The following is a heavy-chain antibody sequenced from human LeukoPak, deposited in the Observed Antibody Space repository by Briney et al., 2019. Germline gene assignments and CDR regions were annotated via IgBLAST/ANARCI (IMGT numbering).Heavy chain of an antibody. CDR3: ARVASVPGENLGSYYYYMDV. CDR2: INPSGGST. Sequence: ASVKVSCKASGYTFTSYYMHWVRQAPGQGLEWMGIINPSGGSTSYAQKFQGRVTMTRDTSTSTVYMELSSLRSEDTAVYYCARVASVPGENLGSYYYYMDVWGKGTTVTVSS. D-gene: IGHD3-10*01. J-gene: IGHJ6*03. V-gene: IGHV1-46*01. CDR1: GYTFTSYY.